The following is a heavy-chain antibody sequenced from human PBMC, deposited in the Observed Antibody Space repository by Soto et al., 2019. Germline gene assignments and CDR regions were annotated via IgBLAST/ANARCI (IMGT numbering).Heavy chain of an antibody. V-gene: IGHV3-15*07. Sequence: EVQMVESGGGLVKPGGSLRLSCAASGFVFKNARMSWARQAPGRGLEWVGHIRSSAERGTTDYAAPVKGRFTISRDDSQTTLYLQMNSLKTEDTAVYCCYHDGSGSYSTDYWGQGTLVTVSS. D-gene: IGHD3-10*01. CDR1: GFVFKNAR. J-gene: IGHJ4*02. CDR2: IRSSAERGTT. CDR3: YHDGSGSYSTDY.